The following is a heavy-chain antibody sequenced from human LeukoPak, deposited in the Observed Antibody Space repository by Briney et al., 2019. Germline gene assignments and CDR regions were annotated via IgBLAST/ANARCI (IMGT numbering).Heavy chain of an antibody. CDR2: IDWDDDK. CDR1: GFSLSTSGMC. D-gene: IGHD6-19*01. Sequence: ESGPAMVKPTQTLTLTCTFSGFSLSTSGMCVSWIRQPPGKALEWLARIDWDDDKYYSTSLKTRLTISKDTSKNQVVLTMTNMDPVDTATYYCARRVAGTRYFDYWGQGTLVTVSS. J-gene: IGHJ4*02. V-gene: IGHV2-70*11. CDR3: ARRVAGTRYFDY.